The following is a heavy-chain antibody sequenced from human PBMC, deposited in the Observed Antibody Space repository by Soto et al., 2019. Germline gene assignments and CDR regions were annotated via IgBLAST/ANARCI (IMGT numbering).Heavy chain of an antibody. CDR1: GGSFSGYY. Sequence: PSETLSLTCAVYGGSFSGYYWSWIRQPPGKGLEWIGEINHSGSTNYNPSLKSRVTISVDTSKNQFSLKLSSVTAADTAVYYCARGLINDFWSGPALRYYYYGMDVWGQGPTVT. CDR3: ARGLINDFWSGPALRYYYYGMDV. V-gene: IGHV4-34*01. D-gene: IGHD3-3*01. J-gene: IGHJ6*02. CDR2: INHSGST.